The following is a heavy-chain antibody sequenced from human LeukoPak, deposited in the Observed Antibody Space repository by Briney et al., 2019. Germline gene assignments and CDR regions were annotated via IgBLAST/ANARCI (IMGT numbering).Heavy chain of an antibody. J-gene: IGHJ4*02. CDR1: GFTFSNYG. CDR3: ARGDGYNFKN. Sequence: GSLRLSCAVSGFTFSNYGMHWVRQAPGEGLVWVSRINSDGSSTTYADSVKGRCTISRDNAKNTLYLQMNSLRAEDTAVYYCARGDGYNFKNWGQGTLVTVSS. CDR2: INSDGSST. D-gene: IGHD5-24*01. V-gene: IGHV3-74*01.